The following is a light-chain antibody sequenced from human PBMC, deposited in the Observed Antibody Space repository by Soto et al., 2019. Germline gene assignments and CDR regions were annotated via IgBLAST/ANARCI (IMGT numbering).Light chain of an antibody. CDR1: QSVGNF. CDR2: DVS. CDR3: QHRANWPPSFT. J-gene: IGKJ4*01. Sequence: EVVLTQSPATLSLSPRARATLSCRASQSVGNFLAWYQQKPCQAPRLLIYDVSNRATGIPARFGGSGSGTDFTLTIRKLEPEDFAVDYCQHRANWPPSFTFGGGTRV. V-gene: IGKV3-11*01.